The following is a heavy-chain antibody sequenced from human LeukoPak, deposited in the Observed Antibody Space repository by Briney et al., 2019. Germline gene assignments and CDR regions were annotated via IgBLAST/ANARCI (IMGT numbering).Heavy chain of an antibody. CDR2: INHSGST. CDR1: GGSLSGYY. J-gene: IGHJ2*01. V-gene: IGHV4-34*01. Sequence: SETLSLTCAVYGGSLSGYYWSWIRQPPGKGLEWIGEINHSGSTNYNPSLKSRVTISVDTSKNQISLKLSSVTAADSAVYYCARDSVNYWYFDLWGRGTLVTVSS. D-gene: IGHD3-10*01. CDR3: ARDSVNYWYFDL.